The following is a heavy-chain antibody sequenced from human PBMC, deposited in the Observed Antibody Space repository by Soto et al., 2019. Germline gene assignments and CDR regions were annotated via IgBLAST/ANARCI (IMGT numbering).Heavy chain of an antibody. Sequence: PGGSLRLSCAASGFTFSSYSMNWVRQAPGKGLEWVSSISSSGSYIYYADSVKGRFTISRDNAKNSLYLQMNSLRAKDTAVYYCARDTRNSYYFDYWGQGTLVTVSS. J-gene: IGHJ4*02. CDR3: ARDTRNSYYFDY. CDR1: GFTFSSYS. V-gene: IGHV3-21*01. CDR2: ISSSGSYI. D-gene: IGHD1-1*01.